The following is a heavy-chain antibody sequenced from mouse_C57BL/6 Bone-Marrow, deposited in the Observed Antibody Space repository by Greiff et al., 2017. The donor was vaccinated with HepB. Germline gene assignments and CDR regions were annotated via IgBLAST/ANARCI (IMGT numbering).Heavy chain of an antibody. CDR1: GYTFTEYT. J-gene: IGHJ4*01. CDR3: ARHEEGYHRGAMDY. CDR2: VYPGSGSI. Sequence: VQRVESGAELVKPGASVKLSCKASGYTFTEYTIHWVKQRSGQGLEWIGWVYPGSGSIKYNEKFKDKATLTADKSSSTVYMELSSLTSEDSAVYFCARHEEGYHRGAMDYWGQGTSVTVSS. D-gene: IGHD3-1*01. V-gene: IGHV1-62-2*01.